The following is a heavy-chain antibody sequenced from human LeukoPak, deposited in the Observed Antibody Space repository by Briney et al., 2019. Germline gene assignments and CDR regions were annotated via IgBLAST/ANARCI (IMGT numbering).Heavy chain of an antibody. CDR1: GGSISSYS. V-gene: IGHV4-59*01. CDR3: ARGWGYLDY. D-gene: IGHD3-16*01. Sequence: PSETLSLTCTVSGGSISSYSWSWIRQPPGKGLEWIGNIYSSGTTNYNPSLKSRVTISVDTSKNQFSPKLSSVTAADTAVLYCARGWGYLDYWGQGTLVTVSS. CDR2: IYSSGTT. J-gene: IGHJ4*02.